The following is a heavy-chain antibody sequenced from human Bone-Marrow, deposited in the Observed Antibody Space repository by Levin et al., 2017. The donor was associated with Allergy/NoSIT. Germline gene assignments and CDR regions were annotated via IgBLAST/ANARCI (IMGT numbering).Heavy chain of an antibody. D-gene: IGHD5-18*01. Sequence: PGGSLRLSCTASGFTFSTYWMSWVRQAPGKGLEWVANINQDGGEDSYVDSVKGRFTISRDNARNSLYLQMNNLRAADTAVYYCARAWKYSYAHGSYYYYAMDFWGPGTTVTVSS. CDR3: ARAWKYSYAHGSYYYYAMDF. J-gene: IGHJ6*02. CDR2: INQDGGED. V-gene: IGHV3-7*01. CDR1: GFTFSTYW.